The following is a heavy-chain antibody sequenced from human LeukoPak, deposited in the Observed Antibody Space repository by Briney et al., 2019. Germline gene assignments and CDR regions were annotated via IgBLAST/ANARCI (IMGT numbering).Heavy chain of an antibody. CDR2: ISYDGSNK. CDR1: GFTFSSYG. V-gene: IGHV3-30*18. CDR3: AKGGTHTAMVDY. J-gene: IGHJ4*02. D-gene: IGHD5-18*01. Sequence: GGSLRLSYVASGFTFSSYGMHWVRQAPGKGLEWVAVISYDGSNKYYADSVKGRFTISRDNSKNTLYLQMNSLRAEDTAVYYCAKGGTHTAMVDYWGQGTLVTVSS.